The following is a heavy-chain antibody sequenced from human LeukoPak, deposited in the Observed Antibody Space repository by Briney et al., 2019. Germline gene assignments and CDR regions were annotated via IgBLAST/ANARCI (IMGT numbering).Heavy chain of an antibody. J-gene: IGHJ4*02. D-gene: IGHD3-3*01. CDR3: ARDRGFWSGFDY. CDR1: GLTFSSYG. V-gene: IGHV3-33*01. CDR2: IWYEGSNT. Sequence: TGGSLRLSCAASGLTFSSYGMHWVRQAPGKGLEWVAAIWYEGSNTYYADSVKGRFTISRDNSKNTLYLQMNSLRAEDTALYYCARDRGFWSGFDYWGQGTLVTVSP.